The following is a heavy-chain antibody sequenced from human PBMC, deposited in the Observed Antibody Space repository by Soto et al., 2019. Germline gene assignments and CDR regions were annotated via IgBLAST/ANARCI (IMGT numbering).Heavy chain of an antibody. D-gene: IGHD2-15*01. CDR1: GYPFTDLY. Sequence: ASVKVSCKPSGYPFTDLYIHWVRQAPGQGLEWMGMIHPSGDTGYAQKFRGRVTMTIDTSTTTAYMELRNLTSEDTAVYFSVRGYCTTSPCSGDFQFWGQGTLGTVS. CDR2: IHPSGDT. V-gene: IGHV1-46*01. CDR3: VRGYCTTSPCSGDFQF. J-gene: IGHJ1*01.